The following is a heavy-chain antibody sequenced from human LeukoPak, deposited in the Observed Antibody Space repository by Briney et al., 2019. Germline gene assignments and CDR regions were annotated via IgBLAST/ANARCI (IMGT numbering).Heavy chain of an antibody. CDR2: IYSDNT. Sequence: GGSLRLSCAASGFSFSTYSMNWVRQAPGKGLEWVSFIYSDNTHYSDSVKGRFTISRDNSKNTLYLQMNSLRAEDTAVYYCARRAGAYSHPYDYWGQGTLVTVSS. D-gene: IGHD4/OR15-4a*01. CDR1: GFSFSTYS. V-gene: IGHV3-53*01. CDR3: ARRAGAYSHPYDY. J-gene: IGHJ4*02.